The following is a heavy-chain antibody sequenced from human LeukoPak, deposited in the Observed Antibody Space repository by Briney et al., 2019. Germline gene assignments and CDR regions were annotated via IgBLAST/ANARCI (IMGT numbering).Heavy chain of an antibody. D-gene: IGHD2-2*01. CDR2: IYYSGST. Sequence: SETLSLTCTVSGGSINSGGYYWSWIRQHPGKGLGWIGYIYYSGSTYYNPSLKSRVTISVDTSKNQFSLKLSSVTAADTAVYYCARGGRRYCSSTSCPARWFDPWGQGTLVTVSS. V-gene: IGHV4-31*03. J-gene: IGHJ5*02. CDR1: GGSINSGGYY. CDR3: ARGGRRYCSSTSCPARWFDP.